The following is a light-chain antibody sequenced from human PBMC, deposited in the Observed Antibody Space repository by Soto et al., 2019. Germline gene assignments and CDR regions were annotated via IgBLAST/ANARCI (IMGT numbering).Light chain of an antibody. Sequence: QPVLTQPASVSGSPGQSITISCTGTSSDVGGYNYVSWYQQHPGKAPKLMIYDVSNRPSGVSNRFSGSKSGNTASLTISGLQAEDEADYYCSSYTSSSTQVFGTGTKLTVL. J-gene: IGLJ1*01. CDR2: DVS. CDR3: SSYTSSSTQV. CDR1: SSDVGGYNY. V-gene: IGLV2-14*01.